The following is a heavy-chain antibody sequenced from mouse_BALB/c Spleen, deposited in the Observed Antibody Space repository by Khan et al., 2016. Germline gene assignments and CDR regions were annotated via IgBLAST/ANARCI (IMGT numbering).Heavy chain of an antibody. J-gene: IGHJ2*01. Sequence: QVQLQQSGTELAKPGASVKMSCKAPGYTFTSYWMHWVKQRPGQGLEWIGYINPHTGYTDYNQKFKDKATLTADKSSSTAYMQLSSLTSEDSAVYYCARGDDWGQGTTLTVSS. CDR2: INPHTGYT. V-gene: IGHV1-7*01. CDR1: GYTFTSYW. CDR3: ARGDD.